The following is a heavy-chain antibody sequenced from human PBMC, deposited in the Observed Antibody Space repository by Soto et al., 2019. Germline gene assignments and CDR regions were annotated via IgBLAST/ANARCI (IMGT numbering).Heavy chain of an antibody. D-gene: IGHD2-2*01. J-gene: IGHJ5*02. V-gene: IGHV1-18*01. CDR1: GYTFTSYG. CDR2: IRTSNANT. CDR3: ARASLVGNWFDP. Sequence: ASVKVSCKASGYTFTSYGIGWVRQAPGQGLEWMGWIRTSNANTNYAKNLQGRVTMTTDTSTSTAYMDLRSLRSDDTAVYYCARASLVGNWFDPWGQGTLVPVSS.